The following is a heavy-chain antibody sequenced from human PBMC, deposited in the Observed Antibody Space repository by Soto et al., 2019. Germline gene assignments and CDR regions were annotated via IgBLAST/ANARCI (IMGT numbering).Heavy chain of an antibody. CDR1: GFTFSSYA. CDR2: ISGSGGST. J-gene: IGHJ6*03. CDR3: AKPITGTINYYYYYMDV. V-gene: IGHV3-23*01. Sequence: GGSLSLSCAASGFTFSSYAMSWVRQAPGKGLEWVSAISGSGGSTYYADSVKGRFTISRDNSKNTLYLQMNSLRAEDTAVYYCAKPITGTINYYYYYMDVWGKGTTVTVSS. D-gene: IGHD1-20*01.